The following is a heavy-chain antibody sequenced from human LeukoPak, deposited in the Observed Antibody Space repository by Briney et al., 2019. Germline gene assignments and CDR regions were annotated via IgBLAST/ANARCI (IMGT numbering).Heavy chain of an antibody. D-gene: IGHD3-10*01. V-gene: IGHV4-59*01. Sequence: SETLSLTCAVYGGSFSGYYWSWIRQPPGKGLEWIGYIYYSGSTNYNPSLKSRVTISVDTSKNQFSLKLSSVTAADTAVYYCARSRSGSYYNGDGYWGQGTLVTVSS. CDR2: IYYSGST. CDR3: ARSRSGSYYNGDGY. CDR1: GGSFSGYY. J-gene: IGHJ4*02.